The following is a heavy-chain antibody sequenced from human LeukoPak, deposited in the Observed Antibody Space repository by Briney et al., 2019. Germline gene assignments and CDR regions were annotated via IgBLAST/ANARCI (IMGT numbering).Heavy chain of an antibody. Sequence: GGSLRLSCAASGFTFSSYGRHWVRQAPGKGLEWVAVISYDGSNKYYADSVKRRFTISRDNSKHTLYLQMNSLRAEDTAVYYCAKGGYSSGWYFDYWGQGTLVTVSS. V-gene: IGHV3-30*18. CDR2: ISYDGSNK. D-gene: IGHD6-19*01. CDR3: AKGGYSSGWYFDY. CDR1: GFTFSSYG. J-gene: IGHJ4*02.